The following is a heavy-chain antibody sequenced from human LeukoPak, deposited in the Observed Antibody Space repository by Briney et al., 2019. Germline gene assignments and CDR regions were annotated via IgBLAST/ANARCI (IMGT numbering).Heavy chain of an antibody. Sequence: PGGSLRLSCAASGFTFSSYAMSWVRQAPGKGLEGVSAISGSGGSIYYADSVKGRFTLSRDNSKNTLYLQMNSLRAEDTAVYYCAKRTRYYFDYWGQGTLVTVSS. CDR3: AKRTRYYFDY. J-gene: IGHJ4*02. CDR2: ISGSGGSI. D-gene: IGHD1-7*01. V-gene: IGHV3-23*01. CDR1: GFTFSSYA.